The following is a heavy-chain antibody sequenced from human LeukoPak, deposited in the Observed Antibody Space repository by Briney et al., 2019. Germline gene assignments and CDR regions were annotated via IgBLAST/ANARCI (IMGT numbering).Heavy chain of an antibody. CDR3: TTYRQVLLPFES. J-gene: IGHJ4*02. CDR1: GFTFSTFA. D-gene: IGHD2-8*02. Sequence: GGSLRLSCAASGFTFSTFAMIWVRQPPGKGLEWVSSIFPSGGEIHYADSVRGRFTISRDNSKSTLSLQMNSLRAEDTAIYYCTTYRQVLLPFESWGQGTLVTVSS. CDR2: IFPSGGEI. V-gene: IGHV3-23*01.